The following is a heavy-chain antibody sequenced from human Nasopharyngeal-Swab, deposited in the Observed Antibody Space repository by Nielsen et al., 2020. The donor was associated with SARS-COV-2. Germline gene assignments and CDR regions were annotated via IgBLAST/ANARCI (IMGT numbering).Heavy chain of an antibody. V-gene: IGHV4-31*02. J-gene: IGHJ4*02. CDR2: IYYSGST. D-gene: IGHD4-17*01. CDR3: ARWGMTTVTTGYFDY. Sequence: WIRQPPGMGLEWIGYIYYSGSTYYNPSLKSRVTISVDTSKNQFSLKLSSVTAADTAVYYCARWGMTTVTTGYFDYWGQGTLVTVSS.